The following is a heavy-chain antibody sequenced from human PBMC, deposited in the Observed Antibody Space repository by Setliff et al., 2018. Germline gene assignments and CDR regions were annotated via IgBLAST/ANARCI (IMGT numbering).Heavy chain of an antibody. J-gene: IGHJ6*03. Sequence: SETLSLTCSVSGGSVSNYYWSWIRQPAGKAPEWIGHMFSKGSTNNNPSLKSRVTISVDTSKTQLSLRLNSVTAADTAIYYCARTYYYAWGRSGCYYYYYYMDVWGKGTTVTVSS. D-gene: IGHD3-10*02. CDR2: MFSKGST. CDR1: GGSVSNYY. CDR3: ARTYYYAWGRSGCYYYYYYMDV. V-gene: IGHV4-4*07.